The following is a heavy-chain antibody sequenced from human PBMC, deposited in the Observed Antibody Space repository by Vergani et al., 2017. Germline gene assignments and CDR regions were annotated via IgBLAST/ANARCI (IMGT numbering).Heavy chain of an antibody. Sequence: QVQLQESGPGLVKPSQTLSLTCTVSGDSIRSGVYYWGWIRQHPGQGLEWIGYIYHTGTTYCNPSLRGRINISVDTSKNQLSLKLTSVTAADTAVYFCARAGLPFYAFYMDVWGKGITVTVSS. V-gene: IGHV4-31*03. CDR3: ARAGLPFYAFYMDV. J-gene: IGHJ6*03. CDR2: IYHTGTT. CDR1: GDSIRSGVYY. D-gene: IGHD2/OR15-2a*01.